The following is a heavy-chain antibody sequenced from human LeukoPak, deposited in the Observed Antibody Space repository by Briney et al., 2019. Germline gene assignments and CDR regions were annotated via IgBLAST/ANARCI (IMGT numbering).Heavy chain of an antibody. V-gene: IGHV2-5*02. D-gene: IGHD3-10*01. Sequence: SGPTLVKPTQTLTLTCTLSGLSLNTAGVGVGWIRQPPGKALEWLALIYWDDDKRYNPSLKTRLTITKDTSKNQVVLTVTNMDPVDTATYYCAKAGYGSGSYLRYYYYGMDVWGQGTTVTVSS. CDR3: AKAGYGSGSYLRYYYYGMDV. J-gene: IGHJ6*02. CDR2: IYWDDDK. CDR1: GLSLNTAGVG.